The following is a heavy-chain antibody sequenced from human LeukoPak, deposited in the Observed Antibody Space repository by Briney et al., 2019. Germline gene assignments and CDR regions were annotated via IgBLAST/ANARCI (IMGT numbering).Heavy chain of an antibody. V-gene: IGHV3-53*01. CDR1: GFSFDDYG. CDR3: AKTGNPPTGDY. CDR2: IYSGGNT. J-gene: IGHJ4*02. D-gene: IGHD1-1*01. Sequence: GGSLRLSCAASGFSFDDYGMSWVRQGPGKGLEWVSFIYSGGNTHYSDSVKGRFTISRDNSKNTLYLQMNSLRAEDAAVYYCAKTGNPPTGDYWGQGTLVTVSS.